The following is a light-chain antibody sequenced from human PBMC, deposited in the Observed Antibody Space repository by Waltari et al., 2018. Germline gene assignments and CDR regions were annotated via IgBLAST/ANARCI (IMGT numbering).Light chain of an antibody. CDR1: QNVNNN. V-gene: IGKV3-15*01. CDR2: GAS. J-gene: IGKJ2*01. Sequence: EVVMTQSPATLSVSPGERATLSCGASQNVNNNLAWYQQKPGQAPRLLIYGASTTATGIPARFSGSGSGTEFTLTISSLQSEDFAVYYCHQYNSWPPFTFGQGTKLEIK. CDR3: HQYNSWPPFT.